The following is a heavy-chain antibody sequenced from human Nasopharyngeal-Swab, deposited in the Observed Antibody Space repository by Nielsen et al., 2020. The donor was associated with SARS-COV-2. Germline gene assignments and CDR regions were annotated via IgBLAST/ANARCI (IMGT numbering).Heavy chain of an antibody. Sequence: REAPGKGLEWVGEINHSGSTNYSPSLKSRVTISVDTSKNQFSLKLSSVTAADTAVYYCARGFVKPLYLPPVTTRKVVWFDPWGQGTLVTVSS. CDR3: ARGFVKPLYLPPVTTRKVVWFDP. J-gene: IGHJ5*02. V-gene: IGHV4-34*01. D-gene: IGHD4-17*01. CDR2: INHSGST.